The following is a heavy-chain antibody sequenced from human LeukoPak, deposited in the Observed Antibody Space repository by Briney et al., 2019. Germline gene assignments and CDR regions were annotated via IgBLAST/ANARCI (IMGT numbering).Heavy chain of an antibody. Sequence: PSETLSLTCTVSGGSISSYYWSWIRQPAGKGLEWIGRIYTSGSTNYNPSLKSRVTMSVDTSKNQFSLKLSSVTAADTAVYYCARDLRPYYDSGSYYDDAFDIWGQGTMVTVSS. D-gene: IGHD3-10*01. CDR2: IYTSGST. CDR3: ARDLRPYYDSGSYYDDAFDI. V-gene: IGHV4-4*07. CDR1: GGSISSYY. J-gene: IGHJ3*02.